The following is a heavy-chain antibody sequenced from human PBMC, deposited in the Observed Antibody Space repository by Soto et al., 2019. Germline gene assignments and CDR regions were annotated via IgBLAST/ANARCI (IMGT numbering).Heavy chain of an antibody. CDR3: ARRQWLVGGYYYGLDV. Sequence: QVQLVQSGAEVKKPGASVKVSCKASGYTFTSYGISWVRQAPGQGLERMGWTSAYNGNTNYAQKLQGRVTMTTDTXTXXAYMELRSLRSDDTAVYYCARRQWLVGGYYYGLDVWGQGTTVTVSS. J-gene: IGHJ6*02. CDR1: GYTFTSYG. V-gene: IGHV1-18*01. D-gene: IGHD6-19*01. CDR2: TSAYNGNT.